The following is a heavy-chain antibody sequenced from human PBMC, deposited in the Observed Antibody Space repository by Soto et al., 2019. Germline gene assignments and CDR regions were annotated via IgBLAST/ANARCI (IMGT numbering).Heavy chain of an antibody. Sequence: GGSLRLSCATSGFILSDCAMNWVRQAPGKGLEWVSYISSSSSVIDYADSVKGRFTVSRDNARNSLYLQMNSLRAEDTAVYYCARDHGDSSVFDYWGQGTLVTVSS. D-gene: IGHD4-17*01. CDR3: ARDHGDSSVFDY. CDR2: ISSSSSVI. CDR1: GFILSDCA. V-gene: IGHV3-48*01. J-gene: IGHJ4*02.